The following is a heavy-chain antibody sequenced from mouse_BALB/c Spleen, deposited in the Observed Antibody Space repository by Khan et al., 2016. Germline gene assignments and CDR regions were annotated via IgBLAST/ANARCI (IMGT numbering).Heavy chain of an antibody. CDR3: ASYYGSSYAIDY. V-gene: IGHV1-7*01. D-gene: IGHD1-1*01. CDR1: GYTFTSYW. Sequence: QVQLQQSGAELAKPGASVKMSCKASGYTFTSYWMHWVKQRPGQGLEWIGYINPSTGYTEYNQKFKDKATLTADKSSSTAYMQLSSLTSEDSAVYYCASYYGSSYAIDYWGQGPSVTVSS. CDR2: INPSTGYT. J-gene: IGHJ4*01.